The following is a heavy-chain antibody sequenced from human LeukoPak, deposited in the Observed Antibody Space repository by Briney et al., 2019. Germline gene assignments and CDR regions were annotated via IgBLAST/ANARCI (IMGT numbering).Heavy chain of an antibody. Sequence: SVKVSCTASGGTFSSYAISWVRQAPGQGLEWMGGIIPIFGTANYAQKFQGRVTITTDESTSTAYMELSSLRSEDTAVYYCARGRVKVLAHTRDYYYYMDVWGKGTTVTVSS. D-gene: IGHD2-8*01. J-gene: IGHJ6*03. V-gene: IGHV1-69*05. CDR2: IIPIFGTA. CDR3: ARGRVKVLAHTRDYYYYMDV. CDR1: GGTFSSYA.